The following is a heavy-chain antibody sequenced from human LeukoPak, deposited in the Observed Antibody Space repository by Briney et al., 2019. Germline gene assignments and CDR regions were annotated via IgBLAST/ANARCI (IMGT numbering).Heavy chain of an antibody. D-gene: IGHD6-13*01. Sequence: PGGSLRLSCAASGFSFTFYSMNWVRQAPGKGLEWVSSISSSSSYIYYADSVKGRFAISRDNAKNSLHLQMNSLRAEDTAVYYCAREAAAGTLSWDYWGQGTLVTVSS. CDR2: ISSSSSYI. J-gene: IGHJ4*02. V-gene: IGHV3-21*01. CDR1: GFSFTFYS. CDR3: AREAAAGTLSWDY.